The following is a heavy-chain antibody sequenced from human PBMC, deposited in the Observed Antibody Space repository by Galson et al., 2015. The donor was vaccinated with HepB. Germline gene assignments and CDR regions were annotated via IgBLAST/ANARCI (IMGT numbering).Heavy chain of an antibody. Sequence: SLRLSCAASGFSFSDYWMSWIRQAAGKRPEWVANIRYDEYEYYYADVVKGRFTISRDHARNPVFLQMSSLCRVDPAVYYCVRDRTYKGGNFFDFWGQGALVTVSS. CDR3: VRDRTYKGGNFFDF. CDR2: IRYDEYEY. CDR1: GFSFSDYW. D-gene: IGHD3-10*01. J-gene: IGHJ4*02. V-gene: IGHV3-7*03.